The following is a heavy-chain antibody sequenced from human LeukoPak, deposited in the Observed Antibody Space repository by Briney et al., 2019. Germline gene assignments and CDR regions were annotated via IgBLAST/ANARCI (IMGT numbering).Heavy chain of an antibody. CDR1: GYTFTGYY. CDR2: INPNSGGT. CDR3: ARDHGGLLWFGELDYYMDV. J-gene: IGHJ6*03. Sequence: ASVTVSCTASGYTFTGYYMHWVRQAPGQGLEWMGWINPNSGGTNYAQKFQGRVTMTRDTSISTAYMELSRPRSDDTAVYYCARDHGGLLWFGELDYYMDVWGKGTTVTVSS. V-gene: IGHV1-2*02. D-gene: IGHD3-10*01.